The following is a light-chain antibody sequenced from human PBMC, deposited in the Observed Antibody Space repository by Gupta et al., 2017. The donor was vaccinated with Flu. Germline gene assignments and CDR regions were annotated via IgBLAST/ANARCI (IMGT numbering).Light chain of an antibody. CDR3: QQYGSSRT. CDR2: GAS. CDR1: LSVSSSY. J-gene: IGKJ1*01. Sequence: ENVLTQSPGTLSLSPGERATLSCRASLSVSSSYLAWYQQKPCQAPRLLIYGASSRAAGIPDRFSGSGSGTDFTLTISRLEPEDFAVYYCQQYGSSRTFGQGTKVEI. V-gene: IGKV3-20*01.